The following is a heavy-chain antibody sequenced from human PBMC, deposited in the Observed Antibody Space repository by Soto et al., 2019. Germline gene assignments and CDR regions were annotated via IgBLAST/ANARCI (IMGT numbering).Heavy chain of an antibody. D-gene: IGHD6-13*01. J-gene: IGHJ6*02. CDR3: AKGREQQLVRIGLDV. V-gene: IGHV3-30*18. Sequence: GGSLRLSCAASGFTCSNYGTHWVRQAPGKGLEWVAAISFDGSSKYYVDSVKGRFTISRDNSKNTLYLQMNSLRAEDTAVYYCAKGREQQLVRIGLDVWGQGTTVTVSS. CDR2: ISFDGSSK. CDR1: GFTCSNYG.